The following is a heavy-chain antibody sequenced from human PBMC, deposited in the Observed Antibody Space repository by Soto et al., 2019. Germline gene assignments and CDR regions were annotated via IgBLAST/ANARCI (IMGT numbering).Heavy chain of an antibody. D-gene: IGHD3-3*01. V-gene: IGHV5-51*01. CDR2: IYPRDSDT. Sequence: GESLKISCKASGFSFTSYWIGWVRQVPGKGLECMGIIYPRDSDTRYNPSFQGQVTISVDESINTAYLQWSSLKTSDTAMYYCARTGVADDFEIWGQGTMVTVSS. CDR1: GFSFTSYW. J-gene: IGHJ3*02. CDR3: ARTGVADDFEI.